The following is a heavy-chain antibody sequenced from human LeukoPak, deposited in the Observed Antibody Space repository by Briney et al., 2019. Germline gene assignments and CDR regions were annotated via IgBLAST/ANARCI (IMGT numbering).Heavy chain of an antibody. D-gene: IGHD2-21*02. CDR2: IRYDGSNK. V-gene: IGHV3-30*02. CDR1: GFTFSSYG. Sequence: GGSLRLSCAASGFTFSSYGMHWVRQAPGKGLEWVAFIRYDGSNKYYADSVKGRFTISRDNSKNTLYLQMNSLRAEDTAVYYCAKVPFRGVVVTATSPYYYYYMDVWGKGTTVTISS. J-gene: IGHJ6*03. CDR3: AKVPFRGVVVTATSPYYYYYMDV.